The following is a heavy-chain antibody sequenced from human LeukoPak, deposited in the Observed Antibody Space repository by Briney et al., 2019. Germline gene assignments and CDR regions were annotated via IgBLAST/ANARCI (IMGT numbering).Heavy chain of an antibody. V-gene: IGHV1-18*01. J-gene: IGHJ4*02. Sequence: ASVKVSCTASGYTFTNFGITWVRQAPGQGLEWMGWIAPYNGDTHYTQSLQDRATMTTDTSTSTAYMELRSLRSDDTAVYYCASRNYYDTTGYYQFYFDYWGQGTLVTVSS. CDR3: ASRNYYDTTGYYQFYFDY. D-gene: IGHD3-22*01. CDR1: GYTFTNFG. CDR2: IAPYNGDT.